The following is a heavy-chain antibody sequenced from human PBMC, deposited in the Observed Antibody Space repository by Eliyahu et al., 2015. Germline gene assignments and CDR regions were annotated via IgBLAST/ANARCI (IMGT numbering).Heavy chain of an antibody. V-gene: IGHV1-46*04. CDR1: GYTXTNYX. J-gene: IGHJ6*03. Sequence: QXQLVXSGAEVXKPXASVKVSCKASGYTXTNYXLHWVRQAPGQGLEWMGIINPSGGSTRYAQKLQDRVTMTRDTSTSTVYLELSSLRSEDTAVYYCARDPSVTRFYYYMDVWGKGTTVTVTS. D-gene: IGHD4-17*01. CDR2: INPSGGST. CDR3: ARDPSVTRFYYYMDV.